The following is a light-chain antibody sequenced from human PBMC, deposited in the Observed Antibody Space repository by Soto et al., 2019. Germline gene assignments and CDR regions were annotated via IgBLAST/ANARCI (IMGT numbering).Light chain of an antibody. CDR3: QQYGISPLS. V-gene: IGKV3-20*01. Sequence: EIVLTQSPDTLSLSPGERATLSCRASQSVRSNYLAWYQQKPGQAPRFLIYDASSMATGIPDRLSGSGSGTDFTLTISRLEPEDFSVYYCQQYGISPLSFGGGTNVEIK. CDR1: QSVRSNY. CDR2: DAS. J-gene: IGKJ4*01.